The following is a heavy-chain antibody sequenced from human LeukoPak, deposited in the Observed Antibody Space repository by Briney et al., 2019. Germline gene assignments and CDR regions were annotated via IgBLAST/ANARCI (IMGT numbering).Heavy chain of an antibody. CDR2: IVPSVDIA. CDR3: ATNIRDDYGGNSDY. CDR1: GGTFRRYT. J-gene: IGHJ4*02. Sequence: SVKVSCKASGGTFRRYTIIWVRQAPGQGLEWMGRIVPSVDIANYAQKFQGRVTITADESTSTAYMELSSLRSEDTAVYYCATNIRDDYGGNSDYWGQGTLVTVSS. D-gene: IGHD4-23*01. V-gene: IGHV1-69*02.